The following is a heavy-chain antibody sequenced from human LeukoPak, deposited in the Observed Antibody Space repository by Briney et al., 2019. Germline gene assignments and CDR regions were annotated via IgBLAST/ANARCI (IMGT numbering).Heavy chain of an antibody. CDR2: MNPKSGNT. J-gene: IGHJ5*02. V-gene: IGHV1-8*01. CDR3: ASYSCSSTRGVDP. D-gene: IGHD2-2*01. CDR1: GYNFITHE. Sequence: ASVKVSCKASGYNFITHEIYWVRQATGQGLEWMGWMNPKSGNTGYAHKFQGRVTMTRDTSTSTAYMELSSLTLEDTAVYYCASYSCSSTRGVDPWGQGTLVTVSS.